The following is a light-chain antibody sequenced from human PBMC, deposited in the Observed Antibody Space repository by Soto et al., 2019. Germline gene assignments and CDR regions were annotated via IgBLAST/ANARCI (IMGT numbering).Light chain of an antibody. V-gene: IGLV1-51*01. J-gene: IGLJ7*01. CDR3: GTWYSSLSAV. CDR2: DNN. Sequence: QSALTQPPSVSAAPGQKVTISCSGSSSNIGNNYVSWYQQLPGTAPKLLIYDNNKRPSGIPDRFSGSKSGTSATLGITGLQTGDEADYYCGTWYSSLSAVFGGGTQLTVL. CDR1: SSNIGNNY.